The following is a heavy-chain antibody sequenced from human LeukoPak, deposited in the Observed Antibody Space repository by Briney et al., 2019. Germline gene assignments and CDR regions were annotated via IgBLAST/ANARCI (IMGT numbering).Heavy chain of an antibody. CDR2: IYYSGST. V-gene: IGHV4-59*07. D-gene: IGHD2-21*01. CDR1: GVSISSYY. Sequence: SDTLSLTCTVSGVSISSYYWSWIRNPPGKGLEVTGYIYYSGSTNHNPSLKSRVTMSIDTSQSQFSLKLDSVTTACPAVYCCAYLAGLRFDDWGQGVLVTVSS. CDR3: AYLAGLRFDD. J-gene: IGHJ4*02.